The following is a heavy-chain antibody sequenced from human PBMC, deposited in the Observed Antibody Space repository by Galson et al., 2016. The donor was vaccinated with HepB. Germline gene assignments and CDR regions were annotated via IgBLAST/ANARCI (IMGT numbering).Heavy chain of an antibody. V-gene: IGHV4-39*02. D-gene: IGHD3-10*01. CDR3: ARRTYGSGNDY. Sequence: SETLSLTCNVSGASISSSNYYWGWIRQSPGKGLEWIGSLYYGGSTYYNPSLKSRVTISVDTSKNHLSLRLTSVTAADTAVYYCARRTYGSGNDYWGQGALVTVSS. J-gene: IGHJ4*02. CDR2: LYYGGST. CDR1: GASISSSNYY.